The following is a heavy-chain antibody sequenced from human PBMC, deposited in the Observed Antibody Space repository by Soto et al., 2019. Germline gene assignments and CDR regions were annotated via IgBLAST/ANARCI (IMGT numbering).Heavy chain of an antibody. V-gene: IGHV1-3*01. Sequence: ASVKVSCKASGYTFTGYAIHWVRQAPGQRHEWMGWINGGNGDTKYSQKFQGRVTITRDTSASTAYMELTSLGFEGTAVYHCARGYCSSTSCQYYFDFWGQGTLVTVSS. J-gene: IGHJ4*02. CDR2: INGGNGDT. D-gene: IGHD2-2*01. CDR1: GYTFTGYA. CDR3: ARGYCSSTSCQYYFDF.